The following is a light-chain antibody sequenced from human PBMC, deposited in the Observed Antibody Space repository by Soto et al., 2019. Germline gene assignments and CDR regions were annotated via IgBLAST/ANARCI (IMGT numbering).Light chain of an antibody. CDR1: STDVGGYNY. Sequence: QSVLTQPPSGSGSAGRSVTISCTGTSTDVGGYNYVSWYQQHPGKAPKLMIYGVSKRPSGVPDRFSGSKSGNTASLTVSGLQAEDEADYYCSSYAGNNIHYVFGTGTKATVL. J-gene: IGLJ1*01. V-gene: IGLV2-8*01. CDR3: SSYAGNNIHYV. CDR2: GVS.